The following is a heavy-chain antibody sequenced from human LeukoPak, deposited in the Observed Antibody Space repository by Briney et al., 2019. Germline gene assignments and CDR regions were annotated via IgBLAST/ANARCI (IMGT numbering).Heavy chain of an antibody. Sequence: SQTLSLTCAIFGDSVSSNSAAWTWIRQSPSRGLEWLGRTYYRSKWYNDYALSVKSRLTINPDKSNNQFSLQLNSVTPEDTAVYYCAREPGSQVHWYYNYMDVWGKGTTVTVSS. J-gene: IGHJ6*03. V-gene: IGHV6-1*01. CDR2: TYYRSKWYN. CDR1: GDSVSSNSAA. CDR3: AREPGSQVHWYYNYMDV. D-gene: IGHD1-14*01.